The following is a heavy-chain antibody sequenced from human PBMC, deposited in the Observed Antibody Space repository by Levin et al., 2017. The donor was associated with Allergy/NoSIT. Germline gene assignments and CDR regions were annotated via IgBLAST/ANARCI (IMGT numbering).Heavy chain of an antibody. CDR2: IIPIFGTA. V-gene: IGHV1-69*13. Sequence: ASVKVSCKASGGTFSSYAISWVRQAPGQGLEWMGGIIPIFGTANYAQKFQGRVTITADESTSTAYMELSSLRSEDTAVYYCARAWTYYYDSSGYYYFDYWGQGTLVTVSS. CDR3: ARAWTYYYDSSGYYYFDY. J-gene: IGHJ4*02. CDR1: GGTFSSYA. D-gene: IGHD3-22*01.